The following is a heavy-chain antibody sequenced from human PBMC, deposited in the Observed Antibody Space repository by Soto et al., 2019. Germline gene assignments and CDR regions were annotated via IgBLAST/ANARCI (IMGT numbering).Heavy chain of an antibody. Sequence: GGSLRLSYAASGFTFSSYAMHWVRQAPGKGLEWVAIIWYDGSNKIYADSVKGRFTISRDNSKNTLYLQTNSLRAEDTAIYYCARVPETYCSGGSCYSGGIDYWGQGTLVTVSS. CDR3: ARVPETYCSGGSCYSGGIDY. D-gene: IGHD2-15*01. CDR2: IWYDGSNK. J-gene: IGHJ4*02. V-gene: IGHV3-33*01. CDR1: GFTFSSYA.